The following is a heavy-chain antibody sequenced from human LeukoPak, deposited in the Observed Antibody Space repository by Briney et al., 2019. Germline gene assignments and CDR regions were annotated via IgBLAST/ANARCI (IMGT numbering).Heavy chain of an antibody. D-gene: IGHD6-13*01. J-gene: IGHJ4*02. CDR2: IIPIIGTP. V-gene: IGHV1-69*04. CDR1: GGTFSSNV. CDR3: ARAGGSSWYVSLYY. Sequence: SSVKVSCKASGGTFSSNVISWVRQAPGQGLEWMGRIIPIIGTPDYAQKFQGRVTITADKSTNTAYMELTSLKSEDTAVYYCARAGGSSWYVSLYYWGQGTLVTVSS.